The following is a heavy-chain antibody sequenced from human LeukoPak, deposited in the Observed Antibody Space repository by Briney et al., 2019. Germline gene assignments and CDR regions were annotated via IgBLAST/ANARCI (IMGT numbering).Heavy chain of an antibody. V-gene: IGHV3-9*01. CDR2: ISWNSGSI. D-gene: IGHD6-13*01. Sequence: GRSLRLSCAASGFTFDDYAMHWVRQAPGKGLEWVSGISWNSGSIGYADSVKGRFTISRDNVKNSLYLQMNSLRAEDTAVYYCARVGLGQQLVPDYYYGMDVWGQGTTVTVSS. CDR1: GFTFDDYA. CDR3: ARVGLGQQLVPDYYYGMDV. J-gene: IGHJ6*02.